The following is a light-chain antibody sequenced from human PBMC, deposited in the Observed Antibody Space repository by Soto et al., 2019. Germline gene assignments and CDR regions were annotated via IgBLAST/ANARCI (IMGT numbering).Light chain of an antibody. CDR3: QHYYNWPPT. CDR2: PAS. V-gene: IGKV3-15*01. Sequence: EIVMTQSPATLSVSPGERATLSCRASQSVGTSLAWYQQKPGQAPRLLIYPASGRAAGIPARFSGSGSGTEFTLTISSLQSEDFAIYYCQHYYNWPPTFGQGTKVDIK. J-gene: IGKJ1*01. CDR1: QSVGTS.